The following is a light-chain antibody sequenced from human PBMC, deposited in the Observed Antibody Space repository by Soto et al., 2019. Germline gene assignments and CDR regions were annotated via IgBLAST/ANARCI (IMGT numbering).Light chain of an antibody. J-gene: IGKJ5*01. CDR3: QQRSNWLT. Sequence: EILLTQSPATLSLSPGERATLSCRASQSVSSYLAWYQQKPGQAPRLLIYDASNRATGIPARLSGSGSGTEFTLTISSLEPEDFAVYYCQQRSNWLTFGQGTRLEIK. CDR1: QSVSSY. CDR2: DAS. V-gene: IGKV3-11*01.